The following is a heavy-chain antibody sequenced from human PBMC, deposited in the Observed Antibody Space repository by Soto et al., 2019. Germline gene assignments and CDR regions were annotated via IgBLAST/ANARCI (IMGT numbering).Heavy chain of an antibody. CDR3: AKDSSRAMAPGYADY. V-gene: IGHV3-30*18. CDR1: GFTFSSYG. J-gene: IGHJ4*02. Sequence: GGSLRLSXAASGFTFSSYGMHWVRQAPGKGLEWVAVISYDGSNKYYADSVKGRFTISRDNSKNTLYLQMNSLRAEDTAVYYCAKDSSRAMAPGYADYWGQGTLVTVSS. D-gene: IGHD3-9*01. CDR2: ISYDGSNK.